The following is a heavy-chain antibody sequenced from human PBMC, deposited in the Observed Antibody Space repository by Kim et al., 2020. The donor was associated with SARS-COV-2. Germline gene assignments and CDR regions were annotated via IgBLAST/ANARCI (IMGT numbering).Heavy chain of an antibody. Sequence: ASVKVSCKASGYTFTSYAMNWVRQAPGQGLEWMGWINTNTGNPTYAQGFTGRFVFSLDTSVSTAYLQISSLKAEDTAVYYCARGNRVVAATATHALIWGQGTMVTVAS. CDR2: INTNTGNP. J-gene: IGHJ3*02. CDR1: GYTFTSYA. D-gene: IGHD2-15*01. CDR3: ARGNRVVAATATHALI. V-gene: IGHV7-4-1*02.